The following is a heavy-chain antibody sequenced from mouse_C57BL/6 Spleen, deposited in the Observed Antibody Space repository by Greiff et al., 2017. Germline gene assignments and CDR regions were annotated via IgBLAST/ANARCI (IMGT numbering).Heavy chain of an antibody. CDR3: TTWDFDY. CDR1: GFNFTDDY. CDR2: IDPENGDT. V-gene: IGHV14-4*01. Sequence: VQLQQSGAELVRPGASVKLSCTASGFNFTDDYMHWVKQRPEQGLEWIGWIDPENGDTEYASKFQGKATITADTSSNTAYLQLSSLTSEDTAVYYCTTWDFDYWGQGTTLTVSS. J-gene: IGHJ2*01.